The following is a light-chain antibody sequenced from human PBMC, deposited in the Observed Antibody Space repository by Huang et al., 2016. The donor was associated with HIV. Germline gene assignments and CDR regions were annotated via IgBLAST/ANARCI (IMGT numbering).Light chain of an antibody. CDR3: QQSHSSPRT. Sequence: DIQMTQSPSSLSASVGDRVTLTCRASETINTYLNWYQQKPGKAPKLLINVASSVQSGVPSRVSGSGSGTDFTLTISSLQPEDFATYYCQQSHSSPRTFGQGTKVEIK. V-gene: IGKV1-39*01. J-gene: IGKJ1*01. CDR2: VAS. CDR1: ETINTY.